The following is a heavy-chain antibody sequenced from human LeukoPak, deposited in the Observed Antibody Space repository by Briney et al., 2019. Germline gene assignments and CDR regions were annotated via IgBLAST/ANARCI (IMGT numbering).Heavy chain of an antibody. CDR1: GGSISGSNSY. Sequence: PSETLSLTCTVSGGSISGSNSYWGWIRQPPGMGLEWIGSIYYSGRTYYNPSLKSRVTVSVDTSKNQFSLRLRFGTAADTAVYYCARHEEEDGYNAKTFHHWGQGTLVTVSS. CDR3: ARHEEEDGYNAKTFHH. V-gene: IGHV4-39*01. J-gene: IGHJ4*02. D-gene: IGHD5-24*01. CDR2: IYYSGRT.